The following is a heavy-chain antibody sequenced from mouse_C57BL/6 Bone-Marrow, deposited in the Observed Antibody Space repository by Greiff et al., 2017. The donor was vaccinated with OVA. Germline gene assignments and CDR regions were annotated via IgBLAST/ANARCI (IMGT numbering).Heavy chain of an antibody. J-gene: IGHJ4*01. CDR2: INPSSGYT. Sequence: QVQLKESGAELAKPGASVKLSCKASGYTFTSYWMHWVKQRPGQGLEWIGYINPSSGYTKYNQKFKDKATLTADKSSSTAYMQLSSLTYADSAVYYCANLTTVASMDYWGQGTSVTVSS. D-gene: IGHD1-1*01. CDR3: ANLTTVASMDY. CDR1: GYTFTSYW. V-gene: IGHV1-7*01.